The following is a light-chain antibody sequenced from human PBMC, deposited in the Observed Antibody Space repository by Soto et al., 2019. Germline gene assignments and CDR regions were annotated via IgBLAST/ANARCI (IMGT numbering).Light chain of an antibody. Sequence: AIQLTQSPSSLYASVGDRVTITCRASQAISSTLAWYQQKPGEVPKVLISDASEFRSGVPSWFRGSGSGADFTITISTLQPDDYRTYYCQRFRDYPLTFGGGNKVEIK. CDR2: DAS. V-gene: IGKV1D-13*01. CDR3: QRFRDYPLT. J-gene: IGKJ4*01. CDR1: QAISST.